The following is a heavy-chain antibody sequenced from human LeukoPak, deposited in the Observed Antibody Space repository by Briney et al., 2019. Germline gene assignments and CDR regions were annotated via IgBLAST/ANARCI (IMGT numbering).Heavy chain of an antibody. CDR2: IYYSGST. J-gene: IGHJ4*02. Sequence: SETLSLTCSVSGGSISSGAYYWTWIRQHPGKGLEWIGYIYYSGSTYYNPSLKSRVTISVDTSKNQFSLKLSSVTAADTAVYYCASGSGSVAGTSSPLDYWGQGTLVTVSS. D-gene: IGHD6-19*01. CDR1: GGSISSGAYY. V-gene: IGHV4-30-4*08. CDR3: ASGSGSVAGTSSPLDY.